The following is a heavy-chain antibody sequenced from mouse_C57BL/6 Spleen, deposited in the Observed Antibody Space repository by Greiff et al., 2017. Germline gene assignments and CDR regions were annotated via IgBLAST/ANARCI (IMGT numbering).Heavy chain of an antibody. Sequence: QVQLKQSGAELVRPGTSVKVSCKASGYAFTNYLIEWVKQRPGQGLEWIGVINPGSGGTNYNEKFKGKATLTADKSSSTAYMQLSSLTSEDSAVYGWERSDYGDDGFADWGQGTLGTVAA. J-gene: IGHJ3*01. CDR2: INPGSGGT. CDR1: GYAFTNYL. V-gene: IGHV1-54*01. CDR3: ERSDYGDDGFAD. D-gene: IGHD2-2*01.